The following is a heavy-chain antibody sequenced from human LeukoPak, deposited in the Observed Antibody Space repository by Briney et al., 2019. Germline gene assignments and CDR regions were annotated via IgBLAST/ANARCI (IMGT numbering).Heavy chain of an antibody. J-gene: IGHJ5*02. CDR2: IRNDASNT. D-gene: IGHD3-10*01. CDR1: GFTFSSYA. CDR3: AKRAGSAWSAGA. V-gene: IGHV3-30*02. Sequence: PGGSLRLSRAASGFTFSSYAMSWVRQAPGKGLDWVAYIRNDASNTYYADSVKGRFSISRDNSKNTLYLQMNSLLPEDTAVYYCAKRAGSAWSAGAWGQGTLVTVSS.